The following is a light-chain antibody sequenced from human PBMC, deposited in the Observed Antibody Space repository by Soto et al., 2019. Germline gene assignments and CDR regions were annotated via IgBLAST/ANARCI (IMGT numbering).Light chain of an antibody. CDR1: SSDVGGYDY. Sequence: QSALTQPASVSGSPGQSITISCTATSSDVGGYDYVSWYQQHPGKAPKLMIYEVSNRPSGVSNRFSGSKSGNTASLTISGLQAEDEADYYCSSYTISSTAVFGGGTQLTVL. CDR2: EVS. CDR3: SSYTISSTAV. J-gene: IGLJ2*01. V-gene: IGLV2-14*01.